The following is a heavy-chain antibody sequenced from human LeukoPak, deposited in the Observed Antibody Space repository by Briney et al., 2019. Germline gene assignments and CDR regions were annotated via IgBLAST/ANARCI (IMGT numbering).Heavy chain of an antibody. V-gene: IGHV4-31*03. J-gene: IGHJ6*02. D-gene: IGHD3-10*01. CDR3: ARDHYGSGSQSYYGMDV. Sequence: PSETLSLTCTVSGGSISSGGYYWSWIRQHPGKGLEWIGYIYYSGSTYYNPSLKSRVTTSVDTSKNQFSLKLSSVTAADTAVYYCARDHYGSGSQSYYGMDVWGQGTTVIVSS. CDR2: IYYSGST. CDR1: GGSISSGGYY.